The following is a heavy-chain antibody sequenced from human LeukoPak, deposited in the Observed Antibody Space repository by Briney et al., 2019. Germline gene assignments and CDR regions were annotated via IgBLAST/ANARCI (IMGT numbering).Heavy chain of an antibody. V-gene: IGHV3-66*01. D-gene: IGHD4-17*01. CDR3: ARGFRSVTTWGYFDY. CDR1: GFTVGTNY. CDR2: IYSGGGT. Sequence: GGSLRLSCAASGFTVGTNYMSWVRQAPGKGLEWVSLIYSGGGTYYADSVKGRFTISRDNSRNTLYLQMNSLRVDDTAVYYCARGFRSVTTWGYFDYWGQGALVTVSS. J-gene: IGHJ4*02.